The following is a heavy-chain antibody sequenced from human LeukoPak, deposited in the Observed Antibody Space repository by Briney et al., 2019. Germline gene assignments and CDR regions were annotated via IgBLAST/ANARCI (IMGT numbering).Heavy chain of an antibody. Sequence: SETQSLTCTVSGGSISSSSYYWGWIRQPPGKGLEWIGSVSYSGNTYYNPSLKSRVTISVDTSKNHFSLKLSSVTAADTAVYYCARLYYDFWGGSYYYYMDVWGKGTTVTVSS. V-gene: IGHV4-39*02. CDR2: VSYSGNT. CDR1: GGSISSSSYY. D-gene: IGHD3-3*01. CDR3: ARLYYDFWGGSYYYYMDV. J-gene: IGHJ6*03.